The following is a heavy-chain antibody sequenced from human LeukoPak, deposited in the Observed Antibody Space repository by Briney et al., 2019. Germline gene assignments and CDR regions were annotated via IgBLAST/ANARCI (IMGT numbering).Heavy chain of an antibody. CDR3: ATMIVVATDVDY. CDR2: IRYDGSNK. Sequence: GGSLRLSCAASGFTFSNYGIHWVRQAPGEGLEWVAFIRYDGSNKYYADSVKGRFTISRDNSKNILYLQMNSLRAEDTALYYCATMIVVATDVDYWGQGTLVTVSS. CDR1: GFTFSNYG. J-gene: IGHJ4*02. D-gene: IGHD3-22*01. V-gene: IGHV3-30*02.